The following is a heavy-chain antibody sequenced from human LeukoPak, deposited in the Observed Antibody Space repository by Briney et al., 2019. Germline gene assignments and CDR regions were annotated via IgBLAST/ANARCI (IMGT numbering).Heavy chain of an antibody. CDR1: GDSFSSVTDY. V-gene: IGHV4-39*07. J-gene: IGHJ4*02. CDR2: GDYSGGT. Sequence: SETLSLTCTVSGDSFSSVTDYWAWIRQPPGKGLEWIASGDYSGGTYYIPSLESRVAISADMSKNQFSLKLTSVTGADTAVYYCAGERGEEYSSGWYKRNYFDNWGQGIRVTVSS. CDR3: AGERGEEYSSGWYKRNYFDN. D-gene: IGHD6-19*01.